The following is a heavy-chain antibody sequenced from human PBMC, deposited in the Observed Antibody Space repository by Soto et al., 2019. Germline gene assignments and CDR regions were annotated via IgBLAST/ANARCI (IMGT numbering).Heavy chain of an antibody. D-gene: IGHD1-26*01. CDR2: IFPLLEMV. Sequence: QVDLVQSRAEMKKPGSSVKVSCKVSGGDLRNSGISWVRQAPGQGLEWMGGIFPLLEMVDYSQKFQGRVTITADESTNTAYMDLGSLRSEDTAVYYCAKEDGAGFKLWGQGTLVIVSS. V-gene: IGHV1-69*04. J-gene: IGHJ4*02. CDR3: AKEDGAGFKL. CDR1: GGDLRNSG.